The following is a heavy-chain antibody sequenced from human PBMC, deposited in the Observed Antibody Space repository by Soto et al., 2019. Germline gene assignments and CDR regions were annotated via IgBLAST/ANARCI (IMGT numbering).Heavy chain of an antibody. CDR3: ARRYCSATSCLNWIDT. V-gene: IGHV4-30-4*01. J-gene: IGHJ5*02. CDR1: GGSISSDDDY. Sequence: SETLSLTCTVSGGSISSDDDYWTWIRQPPGKGLEWIGYIYHSGTTYYNWSLRSRFTISVDTSKNPFSLILNSVTAADTAVYYCARRYCSATSCLNWIDTWGQGTLVTVSS. CDR2: IYHSGTT. D-gene: IGHD2-15*01.